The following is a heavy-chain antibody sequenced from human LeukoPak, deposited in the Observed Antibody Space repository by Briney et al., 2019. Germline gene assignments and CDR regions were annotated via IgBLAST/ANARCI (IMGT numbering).Heavy chain of an antibody. D-gene: IGHD2-2*01. J-gene: IGHJ4*02. CDR1: GFTFSSYW. CDR3: ARPFYCSSTSCYYFDY. V-gene: IGHV3-74*01. Sequence: PGGSLRLSCAASGFTFSSYWMHWVRRAPGKGLVWVSRINSDGSSTSYADSVKGRFTISRDNAKNTLYLQMNSLRAEDTAVYYCARPFYCSSTSCYYFDYWGQGTLVAVSS. CDR2: INSDGSST.